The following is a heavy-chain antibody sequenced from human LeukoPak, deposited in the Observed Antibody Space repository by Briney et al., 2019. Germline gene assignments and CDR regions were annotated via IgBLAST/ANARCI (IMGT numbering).Heavy chain of an antibody. Sequence: GGSLRLSCAASGFTFSTYGMHWVRQAPGKGLEWVAVIWYDGSNKYYADSVKGRFTISRDNSKNTLYLQMNSLRAEDTAVYYCARGDGGYCSSTSCPRGNWFDPWGQGTLVTVSS. CDR2: IWYDGSNK. CDR3: ARGDGGYCSSTSCPRGNWFDP. V-gene: IGHV3-33*01. J-gene: IGHJ5*02. D-gene: IGHD2-2*01. CDR1: GFTFSTYG.